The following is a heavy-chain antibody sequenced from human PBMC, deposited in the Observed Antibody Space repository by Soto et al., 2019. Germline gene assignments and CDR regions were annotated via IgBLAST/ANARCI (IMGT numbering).Heavy chain of an antibody. V-gene: IGHV1-69*01. D-gene: IGHD2-2*01. CDR3: ARSQGSSTSLEIYYYYYYGMDV. Sequence: QVQLVQSGAEVKKPGSSVKVSCKASGGTFSSYAISWVRQAPGQGLEWMGGIIPISDTTNYAQKFQGRVTIPADESTGTAYMELSSLRSEDTAVYYCARSQGSSTSLEIYYYYYYGMDVWGQGTTVTVSS. J-gene: IGHJ6*02. CDR1: GGTFSSYA. CDR2: IIPISDTT.